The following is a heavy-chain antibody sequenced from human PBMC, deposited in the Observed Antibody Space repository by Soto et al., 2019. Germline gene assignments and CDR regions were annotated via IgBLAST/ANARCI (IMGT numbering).Heavy chain of an antibody. Sequence: PVGSLRLSCAASGFAVSSNYMNWVRQPPGKGLEWVSIIYSGSSSYYADSVKGRFTISRDNSKNTLYLQMNSLRAEDTAVYYCAREGDAFDIWGQGTMVTVSS. CDR1: GFAVSSNY. V-gene: IGHV3-53*01. CDR2: IYSGSSS. CDR3: AREGDAFDI. J-gene: IGHJ3*02.